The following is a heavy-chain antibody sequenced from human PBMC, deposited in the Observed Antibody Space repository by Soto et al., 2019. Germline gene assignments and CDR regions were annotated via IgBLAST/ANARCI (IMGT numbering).Heavy chain of an antibody. CDR1: GGPFSGYY. Sequence: PSETLSLTCAVYGGPFSGYYWSWIRQPPGKGLEWIGEINHSGSTNYNPSLKSRVTISVDTSKNQFSLKLSSVTAADTAVYYCARGRPVLLWFGELHNWFDPWGQGTLITVSS. CDR3: ARGRPVLLWFGELHNWFDP. V-gene: IGHV4-34*01. D-gene: IGHD3-10*01. CDR2: INHSGST. J-gene: IGHJ5*02.